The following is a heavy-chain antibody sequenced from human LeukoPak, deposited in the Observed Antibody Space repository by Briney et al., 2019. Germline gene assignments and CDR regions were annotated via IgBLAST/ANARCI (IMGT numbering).Heavy chain of an antibody. CDR2: IYYSGTT. J-gene: IGHJ4*02. CDR1: GGSISNNY. V-gene: IGHV4-59*01. Sequence: SETLSLTCTVSGGSISNNYWSWVRQPPGKGLEWIGYIYYSGTTSYNPSLKRRVTISIDTSKSQFSLILSSVSAADTAVYYCARQAYCTATRCYPFDFWGQGSLVTVSS. CDR3: ARQAYCTATRCYPFDF. D-gene: IGHD2-8*02.